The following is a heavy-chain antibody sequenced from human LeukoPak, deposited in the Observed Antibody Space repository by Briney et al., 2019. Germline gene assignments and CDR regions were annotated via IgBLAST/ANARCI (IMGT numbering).Heavy chain of an antibody. CDR1: GFTFSSYS. D-gene: IGHD3-3*01. CDR3: ARYDFWSGYYPPHFDY. J-gene: IGHJ4*02. Sequence: GGSLRLSCAASGFTFSSYSMKWVRQAPGKGLEWVSSINSSSSYIYYADSVKGRFTISRDNAKNSLYLQMNSLRAEDTAVYYCARYDFWSGYYPPHFDYWGQGTLVTVSS. CDR2: INSSSSYI. V-gene: IGHV3-21*01.